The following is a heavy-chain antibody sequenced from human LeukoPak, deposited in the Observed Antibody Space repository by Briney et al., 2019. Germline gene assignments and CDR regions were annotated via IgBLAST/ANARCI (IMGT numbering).Heavy chain of an antibody. CDR1: GGSFSGYY. J-gene: IGHJ5*02. CDR2: INHSGST. CDR3: ARGYSSSFGWFDP. V-gene: IGHV4-34*01. D-gene: IGHD6-6*01. Sequence: SETLSLTCAVYGGSFSGYYWSWIRQPPGKGLEWIGEINHSGSTNYNPSLKSRVTISVDTSKNQFSLKLSSVTAADTAVYYCARGYSSSFGWFDPWGQGTLVTASS.